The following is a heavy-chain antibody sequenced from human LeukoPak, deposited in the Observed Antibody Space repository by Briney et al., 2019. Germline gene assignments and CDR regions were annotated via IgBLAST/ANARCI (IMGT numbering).Heavy chain of an antibody. J-gene: IGHJ4*02. CDR2: TSSSDAGT. CDR3: AKAPVTSCRGAYCYPFDS. V-gene: IGHV3-23*01. Sequence: GGSLRLSCAASGFTLSTYAMSWVRQTPGKGLEWVAATSSSDAGTYHADSVGGRFTISRDNSKNTLYLQMNSLRAEDAAVYFCAKAPVTSCRGAYCYPFDSWGQGTLVTVSS. CDR1: GFTLSTYA. D-gene: IGHD2-21*01.